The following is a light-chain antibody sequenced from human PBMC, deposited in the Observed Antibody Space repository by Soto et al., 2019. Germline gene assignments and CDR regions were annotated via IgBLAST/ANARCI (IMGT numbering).Light chain of an antibody. V-gene: IGLV2-14*03. J-gene: IGLJ1*01. CDR3: SSYTSTSTLYV. Sequence: ALTHPASVSGSPGQSITISCTGTSSDIGGYNYVSWYQQLPGKVPKLIIYDVSNRPSGVSDRFSGSKSGNAASLTISGLQAEDEADYYCSSYTSTSTLYVFGTGTKLTVL. CDR2: DVS. CDR1: SSDIGGYNY.